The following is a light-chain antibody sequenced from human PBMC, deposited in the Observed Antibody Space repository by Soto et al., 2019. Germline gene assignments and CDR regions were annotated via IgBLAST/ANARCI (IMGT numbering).Light chain of an antibody. Sequence: EIVLTQSPATLSLSLGERATLSCRASQSIGSYLAWYQHKLGQPPRLLIYGASNRATGIPDRFSGSGSGTDSTLTISRLEPEDFAVYYCQQYGSSPWTFGQGTKVDI. CDR1: QSIGSY. J-gene: IGKJ1*01. V-gene: IGKV3-20*01. CDR3: QQYGSSPWT. CDR2: GAS.